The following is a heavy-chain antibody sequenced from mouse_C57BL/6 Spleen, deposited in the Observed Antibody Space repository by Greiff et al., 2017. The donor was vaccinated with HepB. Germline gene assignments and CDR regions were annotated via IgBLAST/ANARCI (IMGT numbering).Heavy chain of an antibody. CDR3: ARSVEMDY. Sequence: VQLQQSGPELVKPGASVKISCKASGYSFTGYYMNWVKQSPEKSLEWIGEINPSTGGTTYNQKFKAKATLTVDKSSSTAYMQLKSLTSEDSAVYYCARSVEMDYWGQGTSVTVSS. CDR2: INPSTGGT. J-gene: IGHJ4*01. V-gene: IGHV1-42*01. CDR1: GYSFTGYY.